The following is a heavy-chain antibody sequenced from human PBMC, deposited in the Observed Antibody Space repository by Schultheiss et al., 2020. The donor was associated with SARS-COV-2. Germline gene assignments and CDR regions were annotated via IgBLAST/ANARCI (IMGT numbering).Heavy chain of an antibody. Sequence: GSLRLSCTVSGGSVGSDTYYWSWIRQPPGKGLEWMGCVYDRGTTNYNSSLKSRVTISLDTSKNHFSLKLSSVTAADTAVYYCARGQNYYDTSGYYYFDYWGQGALVTVSS. J-gene: IGHJ4*02. V-gene: IGHV4-61*03. CDR3: ARGQNYYDTSGYYYFDY. CDR1: GGSVGSDTYY. CDR2: VYDRGTT. D-gene: IGHD3-22*01.